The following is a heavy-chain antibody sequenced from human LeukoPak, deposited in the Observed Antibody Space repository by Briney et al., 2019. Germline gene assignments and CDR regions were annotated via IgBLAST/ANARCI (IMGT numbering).Heavy chain of an antibody. CDR2: IYYSEST. CDR1: GGSISSGSYY. J-gene: IGHJ3*02. Sequence: SETLSLTCTVSGGSISSGSYYWGWIRQPPGKGLEWIGNIYYSESTYYNPSLKSRVTISVDTSKNQFSLKLTSVTAADTAVYYCARGSGYGAFDIWGQGTMVTVSS. D-gene: IGHD2-2*03. V-gene: IGHV4-39*07. CDR3: ARGSGYGAFDI.